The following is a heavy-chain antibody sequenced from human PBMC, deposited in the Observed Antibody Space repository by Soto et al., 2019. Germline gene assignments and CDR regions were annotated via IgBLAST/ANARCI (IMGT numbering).Heavy chain of an antibody. V-gene: IGHV4-61*03. CDR3: ARQRIAAAQYYFDY. Sequence: SETLSLTCTVSGVSVSRGSYYWTWMRQSPGKGLEWMGYVLSSGSTDYNPSLKSRVTISVDTSKNDFSLKLRSVTAADTAVYYCARQRIAAAQYYFDYWRQGMVVTVSS. J-gene: IGHJ4*02. CDR1: GVSVSRGSYY. CDR2: VLSSGST. D-gene: IGHD6-13*01.